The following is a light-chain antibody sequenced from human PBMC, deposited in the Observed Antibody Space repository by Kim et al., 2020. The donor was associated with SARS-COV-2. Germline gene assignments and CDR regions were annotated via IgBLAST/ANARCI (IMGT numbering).Light chain of an antibody. J-gene: IGLJ1*01. CDR1: SLRNSY. CDR2: GEN. V-gene: IGLV3-19*01. Sequence: SSELTQDPAVSVALGQTVRITCLGDSLRNSYAGWYQQKPGQAPLLVMHGENSRPSGIPGRFSGSSSGDTATLTITGAQAEDEDVYYCYARISFTKQYVFG. CDR3: YARISFTKQYV.